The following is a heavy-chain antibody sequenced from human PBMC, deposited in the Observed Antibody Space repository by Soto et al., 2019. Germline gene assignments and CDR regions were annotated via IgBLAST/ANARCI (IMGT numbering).Heavy chain of an antibody. Sequence: GGSLRLSCAASGFTFSSYAMSWVRQAPGKGLEWVSAISGSGGSTYYADSVKGRFTISRDNSKNTLYLQMNSLRAEDTAVYYCAKDTARVVVAANDAFDIWGQGTMVTVSS. J-gene: IGHJ3*02. CDR1: GFTFSSYA. CDR2: ISGSGGST. V-gene: IGHV3-23*01. CDR3: AKDTARVVVAANDAFDI. D-gene: IGHD2-15*01.